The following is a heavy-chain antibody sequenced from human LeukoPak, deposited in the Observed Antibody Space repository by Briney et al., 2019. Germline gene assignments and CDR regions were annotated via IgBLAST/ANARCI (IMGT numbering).Heavy chain of an antibody. J-gene: IGHJ6*02. D-gene: IGHD4-11*01. CDR2: IYYSGST. Sequence: SETLSLTCTVSGGSISSGGYYWSWIRQPPGKGLEWIGYIYYSGSTNYNPSLKSRVTISVDTSKNQFSLKLSSVTAADTAVYYCARHADYSNSNYYYYAMDVWGQGTTVTVSS. V-gene: IGHV4-61*08. CDR1: GGSISSGGYY. CDR3: ARHADYSNSNYYYYAMDV.